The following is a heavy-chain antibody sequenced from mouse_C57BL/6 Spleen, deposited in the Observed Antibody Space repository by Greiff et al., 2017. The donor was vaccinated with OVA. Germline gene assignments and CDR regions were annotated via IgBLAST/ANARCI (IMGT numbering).Heavy chain of an antibody. D-gene: IGHD2-4*01. V-gene: IGHV2-9-1*01. J-gene: IGHJ2*01. Sequence: QVQLKESGPGLVAPSQSLSITCTVSGFSLTSYAISWVRQPPGKGLEWLGVIWTGGGTNYNSALKSRLSISKDNSKSQVFLKMNSLQTDDTARYYCARCSVADIYYDYDVYFDYWGQGTTLTVSP. CDR1: GFSLTSYA. CDR3: ARCSVADIYYDYDVYFDY. CDR2: IWTGGGT.